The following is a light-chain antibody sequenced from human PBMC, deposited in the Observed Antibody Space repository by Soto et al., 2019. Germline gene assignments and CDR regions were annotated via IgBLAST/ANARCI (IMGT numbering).Light chain of an antibody. CDR1: SSNIVSNT. Sequence: QSVLTQPPSASGTPGQKDTISCSGSSSNIVSNTVNWYQQLPGTAPKLLIYSNNQRPSGVPDRFSGSKSGTSASLAISGLQSEDEADYFCAAWDDSLVVFGGGTKLTVL. CDR3: AAWDDSLVV. CDR2: SNN. V-gene: IGLV1-44*01. J-gene: IGLJ2*01.